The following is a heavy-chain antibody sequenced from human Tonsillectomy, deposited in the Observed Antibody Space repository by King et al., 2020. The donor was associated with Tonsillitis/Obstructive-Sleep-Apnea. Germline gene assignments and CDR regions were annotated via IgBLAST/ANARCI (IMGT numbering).Heavy chain of an antibody. CDR3: AGGPLDYMDV. CDR2: IYSGGST. V-gene: IGHV3-53*01. Sequence: EVQLVESGGGLIQPGGSLRLSCAASGFTVSSNYMSCVRQAPGKGLEWVAVIYSGGSTYYADSVKGRFTISRDKSKNTVYLQMKSLIAGDTALYYCAGGPLDYMDVWGKGTTVTVSS. CDR1: GFTVSSNY. J-gene: IGHJ6*03.